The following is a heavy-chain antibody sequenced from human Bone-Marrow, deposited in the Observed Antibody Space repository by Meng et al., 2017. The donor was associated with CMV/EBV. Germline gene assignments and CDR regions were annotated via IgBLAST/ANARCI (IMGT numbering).Heavy chain of an antibody. V-gene: IGHV3-7*01. CDR2: IKDNGDEK. CDR1: GFTFSNYW. D-gene: IGHD3-16*01. J-gene: IGHJ4*02. CDR3: ARGRYSWGE. Sequence: GESLKISCAASGFTFSNYWMTWVRQAPGKGLEWVANIKDNGDEKHHMDSAKGRFTISRDNAKNSLFLQMNSLRAEDTAVYYCARGRYSWGEWGQGTLVTVS.